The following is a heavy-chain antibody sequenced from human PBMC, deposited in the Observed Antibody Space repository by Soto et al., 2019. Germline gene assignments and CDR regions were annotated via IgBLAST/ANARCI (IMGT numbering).Heavy chain of an antibody. J-gene: IGHJ3*02. Sequence: QVQLVQSGAEVKKPGSSVKVSCKASGGTFSSYAISWVRQAPGQGLEWMGGIIPIFGTANYAQKFQGRVTITADESTSTAYMELSSLRSEDTAVYYCARGRTGYCISTSCYEKAAFDIWGQGTMVTVSS. D-gene: IGHD2-2*01. CDR3: ARGRTGYCISTSCYEKAAFDI. V-gene: IGHV1-69*12. CDR1: GGTFSSYA. CDR2: IIPIFGTA.